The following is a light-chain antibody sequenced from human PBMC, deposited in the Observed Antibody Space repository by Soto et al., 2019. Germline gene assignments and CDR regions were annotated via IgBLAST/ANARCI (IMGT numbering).Light chain of an antibody. Sequence: ETVLTQSPAILSVSLGERATFSCRASQSISSDLAWYQQKPGQVPRLLIYGASTWATGIPARFSGSGSGTEFTLSISGLPSEDFAVYHCQQYNSWPHSFGQGTKLEI. CDR2: GAS. CDR3: QQYNSWPHS. CDR1: QSISSD. V-gene: IGKV3-15*01. J-gene: IGKJ2*01.